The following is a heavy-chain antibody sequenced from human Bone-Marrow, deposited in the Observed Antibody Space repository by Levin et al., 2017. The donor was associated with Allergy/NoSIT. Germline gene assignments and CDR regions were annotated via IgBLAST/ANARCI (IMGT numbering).Heavy chain of an antibody. D-gene: IGHD2-2*02. J-gene: IGHJ6*02. CDR2: IIPIFGTA. V-gene: IGHV1-69*06. CDR3: ARLVVPAAIQNYYYGMDV. CDR1: GGTFSSYA. Sequence: SVKVSCKASGGTFSSYAISWVRQAPGQGLEWMGGIIPIFGTANYAQKFQGRVTITADKSTSTAYMELSSLRSEDTAVYYCARLVVPAAIQNYYYGMDVWGQGTTVTVSS.